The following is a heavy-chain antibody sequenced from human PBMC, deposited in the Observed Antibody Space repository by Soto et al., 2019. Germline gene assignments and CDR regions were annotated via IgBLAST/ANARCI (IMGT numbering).Heavy chain of an antibody. Sequence: PSETLSLTCTVSGDSISTYYWTWIRQPPGKGLEWIGYIYNSATTKYNPSLKSRDTISVDTSKNQISLKLSSVTTADTAVYFCARGRFDFIWGTPAPYLDYWGQGALVT. V-gene: IGHV4-59*01. CDR2: IYNSATT. CDR1: GDSISTYY. D-gene: IGHD3-16*01. J-gene: IGHJ4*02. CDR3: ARGRFDFIWGTPAPYLDY.